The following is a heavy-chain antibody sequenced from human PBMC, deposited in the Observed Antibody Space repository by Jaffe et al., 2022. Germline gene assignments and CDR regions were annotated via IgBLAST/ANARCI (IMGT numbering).Heavy chain of an antibody. J-gene: IGHJ4*02. CDR3: ARVSVRDGYSGYDDDI. CDR2: INPNIDDT. D-gene: IGHD5-12*01. Sequence: QVQLVQSGAEVKKPGASVKVSCKASGYTFTGYYIQWVRQAPGQGLEWMGRINPNIDDTNYAQKFQGRVTMTRDTTISTAYMELRRLTSDDTAVYYCARVSVRDGYSGYDDDIWGQGTLVTVSS. V-gene: IGHV1-2*06. CDR1: GYTFTGYY.